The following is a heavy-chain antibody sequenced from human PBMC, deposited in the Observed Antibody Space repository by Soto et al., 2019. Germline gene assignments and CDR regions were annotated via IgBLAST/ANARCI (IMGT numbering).Heavy chain of an antibody. V-gene: IGHV4-39*01. CDR2: IYYSGST. Sequence: SETLSLTCTVSGGSISSSSYYWGWIRQPPGKGLEWIGSIYYSGSTYYNPSLKSRVTISVDTSKNQFPLKLSSVTAADTAVYYCARHGDHSGSYLRSDAFDIWGQGTMVTVSS. CDR1: GGSISSSSYY. CDR3: ARHGDHSGSYLRSDAFDI. D-gene: IGHD1-26*01. J-gene: IGHJ3*02.